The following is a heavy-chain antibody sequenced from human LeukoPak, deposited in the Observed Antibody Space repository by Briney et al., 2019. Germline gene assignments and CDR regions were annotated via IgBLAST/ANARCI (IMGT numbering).Heavy chain of an antibody. D-gene: IGHD1-26*01. CDR3: ATDRNSGKYYDY. CDR2: ISGGGGST. V-gene: IGHV3-23*01. J-gene: IGHJ4*02. Sequence: GGSLRLSCAASGFTFSTYAMSWVRQAPGKGLEWVSVISGGGGSTYYADSVKGRFTISSDNSKNTLYLQMNSLRAEDTAVYYCATDRNSGKYYDYWGQGTLVTVSS. CDR1: GFTFSTYA.